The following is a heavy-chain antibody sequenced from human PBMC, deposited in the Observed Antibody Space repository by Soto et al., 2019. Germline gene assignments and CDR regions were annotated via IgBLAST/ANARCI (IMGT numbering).Heavy chain of an antibody. J-gene: IGHJ4*02. Sequence: GGSLRLSCAASGFTFSTYAIHWVRQAPGKGLEWAAFISYDGNNKNYADSVKGRFTISRDNSKNTLYLQMNSLRAEDTAVYYCARRSSGWYPLDYWGQGTLVTVSS. CDR2: ISYDGNNK. V-gene: IGHV3-30-3*01. CDR1: GFTFSTYA. CDR3: ARRSSGWYPLDY. D-gene: IGHD6-19*01.